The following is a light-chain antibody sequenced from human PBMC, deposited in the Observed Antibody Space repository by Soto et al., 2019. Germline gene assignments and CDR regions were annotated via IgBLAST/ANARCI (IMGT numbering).Light chain of an antibody. CDR2: GAS. Sequence: EIVLTQSPGTLSLSPGERATLSCRASQSSTSSNLAWYQQKPGQAPRLLIYGASSRATGIPDRFSGSGSATDITLTISRLEPEDFAVYYCQLYGSSPPYTFGQGTKLEIK. J-gene: IGKJ2*01. CDR1: QSSTSSN. CDR3: QLYGSSPPYT. V-gene: IGKV3-20*01.